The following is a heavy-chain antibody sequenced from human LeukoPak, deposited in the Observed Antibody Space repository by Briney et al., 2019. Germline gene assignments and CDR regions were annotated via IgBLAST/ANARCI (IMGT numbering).Heavy chain of an antibody. J-gene: IGHJ5*02. Sequence: SETLSLTCAVYGGSFSGYYWSWIRPPPGKGLEWIGEINHSGSTNYNPSLKSRVTISVDTSKNQFSLKLSSVTAADTAVYYCSSWIQLWTHNNWFDPWGQGTLVTVSS. CDR2: INHSGST. V-gene: IGHV4-34*01. CDR1: GGSFSGYY. CDR3: SSWIQLWTHNNWFDP. D-gene: IGHD5-18*01.